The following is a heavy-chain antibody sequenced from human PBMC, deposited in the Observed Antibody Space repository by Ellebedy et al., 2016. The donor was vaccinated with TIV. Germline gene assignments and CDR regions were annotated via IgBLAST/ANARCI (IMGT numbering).Heavy chain of an antibody. CDR3: ARRIVGANPGDF. V-gene: IGHV3-7*03. J-gene: IGHJ4*02. CDR2: IKEDGSDK. Sequence: GESLKISXAASGFTFSSYWMNWVRQAPGKGLEWVANIKEDGSDKYYVDSVKGRFTISRDNAKNSLFLQMNSLRVEDTAVYYCARRIVGANPGDFWGQGTLVTVSS. CDR1: GFTFSSYW. D-gene: IGHD1-26*01.